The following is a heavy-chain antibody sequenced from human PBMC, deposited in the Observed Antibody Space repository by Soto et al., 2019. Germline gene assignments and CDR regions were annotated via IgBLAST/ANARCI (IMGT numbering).Heavy chain of an antibody. J-gene: IGHJ5*02. Sequence: PSETLSLTCTVSGGSISSSSYYWGWIRQPPGKGLEWIGSIYYSGSTYYNPSLKSRVTISVDTSKNQFSLKLSSVTAADTAVYYCARPYSGSYNWFDPRGQGTLVTVSS. D-gene: IGHD1-26*01. V-gene: IGHV4-39*01. CDR3: ARPYSGSYNWFDP. CDR2: IYYSGST. CDR1: GGSISSSSYY.